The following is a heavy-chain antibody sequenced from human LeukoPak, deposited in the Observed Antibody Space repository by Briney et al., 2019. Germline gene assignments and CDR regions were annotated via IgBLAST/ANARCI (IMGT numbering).Heavy chain of an antibody. J-gene: IGHJ6*02. CDR3: AGRTYGDRLHGDYYYGMDV. V-gene: IGHV1-69*13. CDR2: IIPLFGTA. D-gene: IGHD4-17*01. CDR1: GGTFNSYA. Sequence: ASVKVSYKASGGTFNSYAISWVRQAPGQGLEWMGGIIPLFGTANYAQKFQGRVTITADESTSTAYMELSSLRSEDTAVYYCAGRTYGDRLHGDYYYGMDVWGQGTTVTVSS.